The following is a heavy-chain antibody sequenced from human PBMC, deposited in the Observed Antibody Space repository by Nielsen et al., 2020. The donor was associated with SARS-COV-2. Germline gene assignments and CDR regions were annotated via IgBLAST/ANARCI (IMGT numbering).Heavy chain of an antibody. J-gene: IGHJ4*02. V-gene: IGHV1-2*04. CDR2: INPNSGGT. D-gene: IGHD3-9*01. Sequence: ASVKVSCKASGYTFTGYYMHWVRQAPGQGLEWMGWINPNSGGTNYAQKFQGWVTMTSDTSISTAYMELSRLRSDDTAVYFCASGFDVLTGYYRQPYFDYWGQGTLVTVSS. CDR1: GYTFTGYY. CDR3: ASGFDVLTGYYRQPYFDY.